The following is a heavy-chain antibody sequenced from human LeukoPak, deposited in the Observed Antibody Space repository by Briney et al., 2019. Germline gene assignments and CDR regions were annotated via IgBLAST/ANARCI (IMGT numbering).Heavy chain of an antibody. Sequence: SGGSLRLSCAASGFTFTTYNMNWVRQAPGKGPEWVAYITASDTTKYYADSVKGRSTISRDNAKKSLFLQMNSLRAEDTAVYYCTTAPAFSSSWRSWGQGTLVTVSS. CDR2: ITASDTTK. J-gene: IGHJ5*02. V-gene: IGHV3-48*01. CDR3: TTAPAFSSSWRS. CDR1: GFTFTTYN. D-gene: IGHD2-2*01.